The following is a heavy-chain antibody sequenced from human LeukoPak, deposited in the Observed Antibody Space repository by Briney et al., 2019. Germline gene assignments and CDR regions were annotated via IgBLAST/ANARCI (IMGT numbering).Heavy chain of an antibody. Sequence: GVSLRLSCAPSGLSFGSYTMTWVRQAPGKGLEGVAGISSDGTTTSYADSVKGRFPISRENTLNLQMDSLRAEDTATYYCAKTNLSPHRSSSGPRRGSLSYYYYMDVWGRGTTVTVSS. J-gene: IGHJ6*03. V-gene: IGHV3-23*01. D-gene: IGHD6-6*01. CDR3: AKTNLSPHRSSSGPRRGSLSYYYYMDV. CDR1: GLSFGSYT. CDR2: ISSDGTTT.